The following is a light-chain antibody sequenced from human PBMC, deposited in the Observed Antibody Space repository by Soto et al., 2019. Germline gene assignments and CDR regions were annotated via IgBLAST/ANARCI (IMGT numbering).Light chain of an antibody. J-gene: IGKJ4*01. Sequence: EIVLTQSPATLSLSPGERATLSCRASQSVSSYLAWYQQKPGQAPRLLIYDASNRATGIPARFSGSASGTDFTLTISSLEPEDFAVYYCQQRSIWPLTFGGGTKVDIK. CDR3: QQRSIWPLT. V-gene: IGKV3-11*01. CDR2: DAS. CDR1: QSVSSY.